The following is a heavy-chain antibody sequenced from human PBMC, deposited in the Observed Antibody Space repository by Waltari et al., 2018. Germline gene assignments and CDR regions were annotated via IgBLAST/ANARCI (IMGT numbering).Heavy chain of an antibody. CDR2: TSGNGGNT. D-gene: IGHD6-19*01. V-gene: IGHV3-23*01. Sequence: EVHLLESGGGLVQLGGSLRLSCAASGVTFRNYAMTWVRQAPGKAVEWVSGTSGNGGNTYYADSGKGRFTISRDKSENTLYLQMPSLGAEDTAVYYCAKDFRGWYFDYWGQGTLVTVSS. CDR1: GVTFRNYA. J-gene: IGHJ4*02. CDR3: AKDFRGWYFDY.